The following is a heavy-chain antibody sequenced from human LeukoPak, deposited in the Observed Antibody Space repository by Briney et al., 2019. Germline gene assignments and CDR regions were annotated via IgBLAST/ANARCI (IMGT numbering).Heavy chain of an antibody. CDR1: GFTFDDYA. CDR3: AKDILDGGILAGYYPTYFDY. J-gene: IGHJ4*02. CDR2: ISWNSGSI. D-gene: IGHD3-9*01. V-gene: IGHV3-9*01. Sequence: GGSLRLSCAASGFTFDDYAMHWVRQAPGKGLEWVSGISWNSGSIGYADSVKGRFTISRDNAKNSLYLQMNSLRAEDTALYYCAKDILDGGILAGYYPTYFDYWGQGTLVTVSS.